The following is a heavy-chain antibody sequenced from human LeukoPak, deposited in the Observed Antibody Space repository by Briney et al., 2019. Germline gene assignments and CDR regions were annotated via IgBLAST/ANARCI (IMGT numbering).Heavy chain of an antibody. CDR2: INPNSGGT. D-gene: IGHD3-3*01. Sequence: ASVKVSCKASGYTFTGYYMHWVRQAPGQGLEGMGCINPNSGGTNYAQKFQGRVTMTRDTSISTAYMELSRLRSDDTAVYYCERAGGEGAYYDFWSGYYTVWSAFDIWGQGTVVTVSS. J-gene: IGHJ3*02. V-gene: IGHV1-2*02. CDR3: ERAGGEGAYYDFWSGYYTVWSAFDI. CDR1: GYTFTGYY.